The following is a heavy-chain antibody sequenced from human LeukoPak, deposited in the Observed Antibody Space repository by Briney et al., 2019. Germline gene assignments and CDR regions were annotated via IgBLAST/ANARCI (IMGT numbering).Heavy chain of an antibody. V-gene: IGHV4-4*09. J-gene: IGHJ5*02. CDR2: IYTSGST. Sequence: SETLSLTCTVSGGSISSYYWSWIRQPPGKGLEWIGYIYTSGSTNYNPSLKSRVTISVDTSKNQFSLKLSSVTAADTAVYYCATWEPRFEAGWFDPWGQGTLVTVSS. CDR1: GGSISSYY. D-gene: IGHD1-26*01. CDR3: ATWEPRFEAGWFDP.